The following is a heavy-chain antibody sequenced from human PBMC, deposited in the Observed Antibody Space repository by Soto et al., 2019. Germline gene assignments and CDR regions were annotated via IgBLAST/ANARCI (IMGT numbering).Heavy chain of an antibody. CDR1: GYSISNGDY. J-gene: IGHJ4*02. V-gene: IGHV4-38-2*01. CDR2: VYYSGST. CDR3: ARNTSTYFDS. Sequence: SETLSLTCAVSGYSISNGDYWGWIRQAPGKGLEWIGSVYYSGSTHYEPSLRGRIAISVDTLKNQFSLRLPSVAAADTAMYFCARNTSTYFDSWGQGIPVTVSS.